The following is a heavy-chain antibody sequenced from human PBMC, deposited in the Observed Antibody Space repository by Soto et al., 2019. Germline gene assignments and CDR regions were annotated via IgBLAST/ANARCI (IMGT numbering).Heavy chain of an antibody. V-gene: IGHV1-2*02. D-gene: IGHD4-17*01. CDR2: INPNSGGT. CDR3: ARDPGPYGDYSY. CDR1: GYTFTGYY. Sequence: ASVNVSCKASGYTFTGYYMHWVRQAPGQGLEWMGWINPNSGGTNYAQKFQGRVTMTRDTSISTAYMELSRLRSDDTAVYYCARDPGPYGDYSYWGQGTLVTVSS. J-gene: IGHJ4*02.